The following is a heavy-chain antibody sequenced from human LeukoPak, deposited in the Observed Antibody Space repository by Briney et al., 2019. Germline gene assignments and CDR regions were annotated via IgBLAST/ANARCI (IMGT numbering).Heavy chain of an antibody. CDR3: ARAGNFDSGGYYYGIDY. D-gene: IGHD3-22*01. V-gene: IGHV3-33*01. Sequence: GRSLRLSCAAPGFTFSSYGLHWVRQAPGKGLEWVAVIWYDGSNKYYADSVKGRFTISRDDSKNTLYLQMNSLRAEDTAVYYCARAGNFDSGGYYYGIDYWGQGTLVTVSS. J-gene: IGHJ4*02. CDR1: GFTFSSYG. CDR2: IWYDGSNK.